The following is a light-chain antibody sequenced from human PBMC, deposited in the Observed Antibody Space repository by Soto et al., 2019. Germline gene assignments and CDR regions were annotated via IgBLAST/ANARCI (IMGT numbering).Light chain of an antibody. Sequence: QSALTQPPSASGTPGQRVTISCSGSSSNIGSNTVNWYQQLPGTAPKLLIYSNNQRPSGVPDRFSGSKSGTSASLAISGLQSEDEADYYCAAWDDSLNGYVVFGGGTKLT. V-gene: IGLV1-44*01. CDR2: SNN. J-gene: IGLJ2*01. CDR3: AAWDDSLNGYVV. CDR1: SSNIGSNT.